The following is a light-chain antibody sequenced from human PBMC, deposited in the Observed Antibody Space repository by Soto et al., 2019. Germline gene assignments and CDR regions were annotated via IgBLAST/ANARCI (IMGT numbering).Light chain of an antibody. CDR2: EVA. CDR3: SSYAGRNNLL. V-gene: IGLV2-8*01. CDR1: SSDIGGYDF. Sequence: QSALTQPPSASGSPGQSVTISCTGTSSDIGGYDFVSWYQQHPGKAPKLIIYEVAKRPSGVPDRFSGSKSGKTASLTVAGLQAEDEADYYCSSYAGRNNLLFGGGTKLTVL. J-gene: IGLJ2*01.